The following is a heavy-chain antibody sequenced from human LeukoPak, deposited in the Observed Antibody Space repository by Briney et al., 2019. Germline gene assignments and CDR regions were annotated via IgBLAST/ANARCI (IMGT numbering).Heavy chain of an antibody. D-gene: IGHD3-22*01. V-gene: IGHV3-23*01. CDR1: EFTFSSYA. Sequence: PGGSLRLSCAASEFTFSSYAMSWVRQAPGKGLEWVSAISGSGGSTYYADSVKGRFTISRDNSKNTLYLQMNSLRAEDTAVYYCAKDVSYYDSSGYPLDYWGQGTLVTVSS. CDR3: AKDVSYYDSSGYPLDY. CDR2: ISGSGGST. J-gene: IGHJ4*02.